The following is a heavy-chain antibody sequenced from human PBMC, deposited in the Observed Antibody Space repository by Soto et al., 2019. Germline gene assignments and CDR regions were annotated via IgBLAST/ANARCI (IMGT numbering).Heavy chain of an antibody. Sequence: QVQLQQWGAGLLKPSETLSLTCAVYGGSFSDYYWTWIRQPPCKGLEWIGEIDHSGSTNYNPSLKSGVTISVDTSKTQLSLKLSSVTAADTTVYYCARSHTFTWYASVWLDPWGQGTMATVSS. CDR2: IDHSGST. J-gene: IGHJ5*02. D-gene: IGHD6-13*01. V-gene: IGHV4-34*01. CDR1: GGSFSDYY. CDR3: ARSHTFTWYASVWLDP.